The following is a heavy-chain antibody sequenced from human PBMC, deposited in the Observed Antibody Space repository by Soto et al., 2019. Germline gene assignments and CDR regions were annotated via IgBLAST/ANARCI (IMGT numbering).Heavy chain of an antibody. Sequence: QVQLQASGPGLVKPSQTLSLTCTVPGGSIRSGGYYWSWIRQHPGKGPESLGYIYYRGSTYYNPSLKSRITISVDTSKNQFSLKLSSVTAAYTAAYYCARSSPVVTAPWGQGTLVTVSS. D-gene: IGHD2-21*02. CDR1: GGSIRSGGYY. CDR3: ARSSPVVTAP. CDR2: IYYRGST. V-gene: IGHV4-31*03. J-gene: IGHJ5*02.